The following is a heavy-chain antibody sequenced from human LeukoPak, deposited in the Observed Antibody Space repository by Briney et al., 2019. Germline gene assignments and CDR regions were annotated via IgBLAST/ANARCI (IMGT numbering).Heavy chain of an antibody. Sequence: GGSLRLSCAASGFTFSSYVMSWVRQAPGKGLEWVSAISGSGGSTYYADSVKGRFTISRDNSKNTLYLQMNSLRAEDTAVYYCAKDPIVVVPAANELDYWGQGTLVTVSS. D-gene: IGHD2-2*01. CDR3: AKDPIVVVPAANELDY. CDR2: ISGSGGST. CDR1: GFTFSSYV. J-gene: IGHJ4*02. V-gene: IGHV3-23*01.